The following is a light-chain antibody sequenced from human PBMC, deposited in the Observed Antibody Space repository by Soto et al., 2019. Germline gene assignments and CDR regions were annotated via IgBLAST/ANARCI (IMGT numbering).Light chain of an antibody. J-gene: IGKJ1*01. Sequence: EIVWTQSPGTLSLSPGERATLSCRASQSVSSSYLAWYQQKPGQAPRLLIYGASSRATGIPDRFSGSGSGTDSTLTISRLQPEDFAVDYCQQYGSPRTFGQGTKVDIK. CDR3: QQYGSPRT. CDR2: GAS. V-gene: IGKV3-20*01. CDR1: QSVSSSY.